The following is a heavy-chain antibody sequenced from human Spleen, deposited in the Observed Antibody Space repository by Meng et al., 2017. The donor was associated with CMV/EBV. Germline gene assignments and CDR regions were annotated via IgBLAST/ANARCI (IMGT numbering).Heavy chain of an antibody. CDR1: GFTFSSYW. J-gene: IGHJ6*02. CDR3: ARGGSGSYYIYYYYYGMDV. V-gene: IGHV3-74*01. D-gene: IGHD3-10*01. CDR2: IDSDGSTT. Sequence: GGSLRLSCAASGFTFSSYWMHWVRQAPGKGLVWVSRIDSDGSTTSYADSVKGRFTISRDNAKNSLYLQMNSLRAEDTAVYYCARGGSGSYYIYYYYYGMDVWGQGTTVTVSS.